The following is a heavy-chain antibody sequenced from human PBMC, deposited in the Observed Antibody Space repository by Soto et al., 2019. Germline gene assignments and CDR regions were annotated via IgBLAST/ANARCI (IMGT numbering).Heavy chain of an antibody. CDR2: INHLETT. V-gene: IGHV4-30-2*01. CDR3: ARGGGSDSFDY. Sequence: QLQLHESGSGLVKPSQTLSLTCTVSGASITYGGYSWSWIRQTPGKGLEWIGYINHLETTFYNPSFESRLSLSIDRAKNQFSLNLNSMSAADRAVYFCARGGGSDSFDYWGQRSLVTVSS. D-gene: IGHD1-26*01. J-gene: IGHJ4*02. CDR1: GASITYGGYS.